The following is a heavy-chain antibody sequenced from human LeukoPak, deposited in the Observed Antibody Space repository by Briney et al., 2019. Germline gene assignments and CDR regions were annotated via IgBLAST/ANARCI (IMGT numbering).Heavy chain of an antibody. J-gene: IGHJ4*02. CDR2: INRDGSTT. CDR1: GFTFTNYW. D-gene: IGHD4-17*01. CDR3: TRDRTTVTVFDY. V-gene: IGHV3-74*01. Sequence: GGSLRLSCAASGFTFTNYWMHWVRQTPGKGLVWVSRINRDGSTTSYADSVKGRFTISRDNAKNTLYLQMNSLRAEDTAVYYCTRDRTTVTVFDYWGQGSPGHRLL.